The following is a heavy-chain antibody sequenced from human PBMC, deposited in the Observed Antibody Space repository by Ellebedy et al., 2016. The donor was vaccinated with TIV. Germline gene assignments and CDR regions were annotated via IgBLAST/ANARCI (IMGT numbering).Heavy chain of an antibody. D-gene: IGHD6-13*01. J-gene: IGHJ4*02. V-gene: IGHV3-23*01. CDR1: GFTFSDYA. Sequence: GESLKISXAASGFTFSDYAMTWVRQAPGKGLEWVSSIGGTGAFTYYADTLKGRFTISRDNSKNTLYLQMNSLRAEDTALYYCAKDRGSSWYLVDYWGQGTPVTVSS. CDR3: AKDRGSSWYLVDY. CDR2: IGGTGAFT.